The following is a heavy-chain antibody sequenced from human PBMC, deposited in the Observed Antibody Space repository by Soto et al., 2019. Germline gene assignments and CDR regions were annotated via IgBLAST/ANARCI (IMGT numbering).Heavy chain of an antibody. CDR2: IYPSVSS. D-gene: IGHD2-21*02. Sequence: KTSETLSLTCSVSGFAISRGYYWSWVRQPPGKGLEWIGSIYPSVSSYHNPSLATRLGLSIDASKNQFTLNLTSVTAADTALYFCAREKVGTTFFDPWGQGTLVTVSS. CDR3: AREKVGTTFFDP. J-gene: IGHJ5*02. CDR1: GFAISRGYY. V-gene: IGHV4-38-2*02.